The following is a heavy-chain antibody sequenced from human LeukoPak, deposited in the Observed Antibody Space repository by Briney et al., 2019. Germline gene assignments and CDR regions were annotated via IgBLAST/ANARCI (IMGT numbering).Heavy chain of an antibody. CDR1: GYTFTSYY. D-gene: IGHD2-15*01. CDR2: IIPIFGTA. V-gene: IGHV1-69*05. Sequence: SVKVSCKASGYTFTSYYMHWVRQAPGQGLEWMGRIIPIFGTANYAQKFQGRVTITTDESTSTAYMELSSLRSEDTAVYYCARDCSGGSCAYFDYWGQGTLVTVSS. J-gene: IGHJ4*02. CDR3: ARDCSGGSCAYFDY.